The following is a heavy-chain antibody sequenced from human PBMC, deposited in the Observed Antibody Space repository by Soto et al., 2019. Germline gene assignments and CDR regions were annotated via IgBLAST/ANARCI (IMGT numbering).Heavy chain of an antibody. Sequence: QVQLVESGGGVVQPGRSLRLSCAASGFTFSSYGMHWVRQAPGKGLEWVAVIAYDGGNKYYADSVKGRFTISRDNSRNTLFLELNSLRAEDTAVYYCAKDDSSGTYGGWFDPWGQGTLVTVSS. CDR3: AKDDSSGTYGGWFDP. D-gene: IGHD3-10*01. CDR2: IAYDGGNK. J-gene: IGHJ5*02. V-gene: IGHV3-30*18. CDR1: GFTFSSYG.